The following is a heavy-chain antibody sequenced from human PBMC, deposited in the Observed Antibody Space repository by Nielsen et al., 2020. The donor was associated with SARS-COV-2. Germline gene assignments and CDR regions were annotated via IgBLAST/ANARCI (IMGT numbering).Heavy chain of an antibody. Sequence: GGSLRLSCAASGFTFSSYAMHWVRQAPGKGLEWVAVISYDGSNKYYADSVKGRFTISRDDSQNSVYLQMNSLKIEDTAVYYCGRVLSSSWSGAYMNVWGKGTAVAVSS. D-gene: IGHD6-13*01. V-gene: IGHV3-30-3*01. CDR2: ISYDGSNK. CDR3: GRVLSSSWSGAYMNV. J-gene: IGHJ6*03. CDR1: GFTFSSYA.